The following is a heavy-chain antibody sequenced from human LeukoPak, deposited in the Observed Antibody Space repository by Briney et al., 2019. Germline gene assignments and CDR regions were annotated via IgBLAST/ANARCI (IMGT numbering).Heavy chain of an antibody. D-gene: IGHD5-12*01. V-gene: IGHV3-21*01. Sequence: GGSLRLSCAASGFTFSSYSMNWVRQAPGKGLEWVSSISSSSSYIYYADSEKGRFTISRDNAKNSLYLQMNSLRAEDTAVYYCARETPYLVASDYWGQGTLVTVSS. CDR2: ISSSSSYI. J-gene: IGHJ4*02. CDR3: ARETPYLVASDY. CDR1: GFTFSSYS.